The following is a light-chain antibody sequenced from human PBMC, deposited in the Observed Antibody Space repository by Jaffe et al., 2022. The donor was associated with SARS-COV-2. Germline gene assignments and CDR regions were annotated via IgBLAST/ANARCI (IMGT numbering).Light chain of an antibody. J-gene: IGKJ1*01. CDR2: GAS. CDR1: QSISSSY. CDR3: QQYGSSRT. Sequence: EIVLTQSPGTLSLSLGERATLSCRASQSISSSYLAWYQQKPGQAPRLLIYGASSRATGIPDRFSASGSGTDFTLTISRLELEDFAVYYCQQYGSSRTFGQGTKVEVK. V-gene: IGKV3-20*01.